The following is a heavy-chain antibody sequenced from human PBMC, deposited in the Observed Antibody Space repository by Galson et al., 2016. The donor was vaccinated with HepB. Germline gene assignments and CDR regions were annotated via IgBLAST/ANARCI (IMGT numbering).Heavy chain of an antibody. J-gene: IGHJ4*02. CDR1: GYTFTSYW. CDR3: ARRMYSSAGNYFDY. D-gene: IGHD3-22*01. Sequence: QSGAEVKKPGESLKISCQGSGYTFTSYWIAWVRQMPGKGLEWMGIIYPADSDTRYSPSFEGQVTFSADKSISTAYVQWTSLKASDTAMYYCARRMYSSAGNYFDYWGKGTLVTVSS. CDR2: IYPADSDT. V-gene: IGHV5-51*01.